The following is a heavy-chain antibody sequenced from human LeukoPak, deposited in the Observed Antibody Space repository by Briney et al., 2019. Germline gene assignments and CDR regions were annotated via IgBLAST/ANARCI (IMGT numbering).Heavy chain of an antibody. V-gene: IGHV5-51*01. CDR3: ARGYCSSTSCYYMDV. J-gene: IGHJ6*03. CDR2: IYPGDSDA. CDR1: GYSFTSYW. D-gene: IGHD2-2*01. Sequence: GESLKISCKGSGYSFTSYWIGWVRQMPGKGLEWVGLIYPGDSDARYSPSFQGQVTISADKSISTAYLQWSSLKASDTAMYYCARGYCSSTSCYYMDVWGKGTTVTVSS.